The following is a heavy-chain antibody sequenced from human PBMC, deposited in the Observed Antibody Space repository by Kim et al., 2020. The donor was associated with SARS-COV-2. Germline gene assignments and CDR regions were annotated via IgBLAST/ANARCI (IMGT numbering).Heavy chain of an antibody. D-gene: IGHD6-19*01. Sequence: GGSLRLSCAASGFTFSSYGMHWVRQAPGKGLEWVAVIWYDGSNKYYADSVKGRFTISRDNSKNTLYLQMNSLRAEDTAVYYCARDSEAVAGNQESDPSNYYYYGMDVWGQGTTVTVSS. CDR3: ARDSEAVAGNQESDPSNYYYYGMDV. CDR2: IWYDGSNK. J-gene: IGHJ6*02. CDR1: GFTFSSYG. V-gene: IGHV3-33*01.